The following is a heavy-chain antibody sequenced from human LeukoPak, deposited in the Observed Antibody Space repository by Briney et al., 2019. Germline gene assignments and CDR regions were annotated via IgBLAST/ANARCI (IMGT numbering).Heavy chain of an antibody. J-gene: IGHJ4*02. CDR1: GFPFANTW. V-gene: IGHV3-74*01. CDR3: AIGGTYGSGS. D-gene: IGHD3-10*01. CDR2: IDNDGSTT. Sequence: GGSLRVSCAASGFPFANTWMHWVRQAPGKGLVWVSLIDNDGSTTNYADSVKGRFTISRDNAKNTVYLQMNSLRAEDTAVYYRAIGGTYGSGSWGQGTLVTVSS.